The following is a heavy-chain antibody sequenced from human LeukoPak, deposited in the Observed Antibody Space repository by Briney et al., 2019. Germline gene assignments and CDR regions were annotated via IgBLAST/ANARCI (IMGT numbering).Heavy chain of an antibody. D-gene: IGHD3-10*01. Sequence: SETLSLTCTVSGGPITDHYWSWVRQPPGKGLEWIGYRHHSGGANSNPSLKSRVTISVDTSKNQISLKLSSVTAADTAVYYCTRDTHEYGSGSHYDDTFDSWGQGTLVIVSS. CDR3: TRDTHEYGSGSHYDDTFDS. V-gene: IGHV4-59*11. CDR1: GGPITDHY. J-gene: IGHJ3*02. CDR2: RHHSGGA.